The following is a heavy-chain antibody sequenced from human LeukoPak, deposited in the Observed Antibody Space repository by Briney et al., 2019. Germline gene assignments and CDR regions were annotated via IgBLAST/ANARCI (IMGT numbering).Heavy chain of an antibody. J-gene: IGHJ4*02. CDR3: AKRGVVIRVILVGFHKEAYYFDS. CDR2: ISGGGGST. V-gene: IGHV3-23*01. CDR1: GIILSNYG. D-gene: IGHD3-22*01. Sequence: PGGSLRLSCRVSGIILSNYGMSWVRQAPGKGLEWVAGISGGGGSTNYADSVKGRFTISRDNPKNTLYLQMTSLRAEDTAVYFCAKRGVVIRVILVGFHKEAYYFDSWGQGALVTVSS.